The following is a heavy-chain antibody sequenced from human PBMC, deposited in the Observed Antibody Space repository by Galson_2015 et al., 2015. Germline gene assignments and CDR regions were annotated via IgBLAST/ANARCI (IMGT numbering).Heavy chain of an antibody. D-gene: IGHD5-12*01. Sequence: SLRLSCAASGFTVSSNYMSWVRQAPGKGLEWVSVIYSGGSTYYADSVKGRFTISRDNSKNTLYLQMNSLRAEDTAVYYCARDRGSLYGMDVRGQGTTVTVSS. CDR2: IYSGGST. CDR1: GFTVSSNY. J-gene: IGHJ6*02. CDR3: ARDRGSLYGMDV. V-gene: IGHV3-53*01.